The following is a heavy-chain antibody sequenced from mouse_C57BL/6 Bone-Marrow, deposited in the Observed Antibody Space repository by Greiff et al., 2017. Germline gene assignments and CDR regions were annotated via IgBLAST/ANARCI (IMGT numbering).Heavy chain of an antibody. CDR1: GYTFTSYW. Sequence: QVQLQQPGAELVKPGASVKLSCKASGYTFTSYWMQWVKQRPGQGLEWIGEIDPSDSYTNYNQKFKGKATLTVDTSSITAYMQLSSLTSEVSAVYYCAREGGLIGDFDYWGQGTTLTVSS. V-gene: IGHV1-50*01. CDR3: AREGGLIGDFDY. D-gene: IGHD3-1*01. J-gene: IGHJ2*01. CDR2: IDPSDSYT.